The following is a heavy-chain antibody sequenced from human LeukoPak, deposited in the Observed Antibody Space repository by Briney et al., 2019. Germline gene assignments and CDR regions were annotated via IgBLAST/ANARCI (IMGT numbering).Heavy chain of an antibody. CDR2: ISYSGNT. Sequence: PSETLSLTCTVSGGSIISSDYHWGWVRQPPGKGLEWIGTISYSGNTDYNPSLRSRVSISVDTSNNQFSLRLGSVTAADTAVYHCARHCCSGPAKRVFDIWGQGTMVTVSS. D-gene: IGHD2-15*01. CDR3: ARHCCSGPAKRVFDI. CDR1: GGSIISSDYH. V-gene: IGHV4-39*01. J-gene: IGHJ3*02.